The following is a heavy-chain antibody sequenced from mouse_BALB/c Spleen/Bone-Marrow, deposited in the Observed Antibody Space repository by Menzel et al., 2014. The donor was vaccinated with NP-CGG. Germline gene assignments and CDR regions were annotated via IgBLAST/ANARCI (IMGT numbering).Heavy chain of an antibody. J-gene: IGHJ4*01. CDR3: ERLDGYYPYYAMDY. D-gene: IGHD2-3*01. CDR2: IYPGDGDT. Sequence: VQLQQPGAELVKPGASVKISCKASGYAFSSYWMNWVKQRPGQGLEWIGQIYPGDGDTNYNGKFKGKATLTADKSSSTAYMQLSSLTSEDSAVYFCERLDGYYPYYAMDYWGQRTSVNVSS. CDR1: GYAFSSYW. V-gene: IGHV1-80*01.